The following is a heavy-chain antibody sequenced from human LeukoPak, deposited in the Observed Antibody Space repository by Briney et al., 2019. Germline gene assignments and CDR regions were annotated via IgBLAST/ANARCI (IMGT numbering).Heavy chain of an antibody. CDR3: ARRASGAPES. V-gene: IGHV3-23*01. D-gene: IGHD2-15*01. J-gene: IGHJ5*02. CDR1: GFTFSSYA. CDR2: ITGSGGTT. Sequence: GGSLRLACEASGFTFSSYAMSWVRQAPGKGLEWVSSITGSGGTTYYADSVKDRFTIYRDNAKNSVFLQMNSLTADDTGVYYCARRASGAPESWGQGTLVTVSS.